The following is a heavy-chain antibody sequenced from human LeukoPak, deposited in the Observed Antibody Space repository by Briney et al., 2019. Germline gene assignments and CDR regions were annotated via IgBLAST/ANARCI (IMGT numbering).Heavy chain of an antibody. CDR2: ISAYSGDT. CDR1: GYSFSCYA. V-gene: IGHV1-18*04. J-gene: IGHJ2*01. D-gene: IGHD4-17*01. CDR3: ARPGTSYGDYGWYFDL. Sequence: ASVKVSCKASGYSFSCYAISWVRQAPGQGLEWMGRISAYSGDTKYAQNFQGRLTMTTDTSTSTAYMELRSLRSDDTAVYFCARPGTSYGDYGWYFDLWGRGTLVTVSS.